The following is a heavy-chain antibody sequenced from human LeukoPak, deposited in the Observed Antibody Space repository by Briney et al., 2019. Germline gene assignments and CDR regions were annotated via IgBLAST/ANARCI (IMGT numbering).Heavy chain of an antibody. CDR3: AKDSREAKELGVVNYFDY. J-gene: IGHJ4*02. CDR1: GFTFNTYG. CDR2: IRYDGADK. V-gene: IGHV3-30*02. Sequence: GGSLRLSCAASGFTFNTYGMHWVRQAPDKGLEWVAFIRYDGADKYYADSVKGRFTISRDNSKNTLYLQMNSLRVEDSAVYYCAKDSREAKELGVVNYFDYWGQGTLVTVSS. D-gene: IGHD1-26*01.